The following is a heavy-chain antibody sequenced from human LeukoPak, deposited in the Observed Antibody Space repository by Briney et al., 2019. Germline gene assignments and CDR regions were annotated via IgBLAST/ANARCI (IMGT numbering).Heavy chain of an antibody. Sequence: TGGSLRLSCAASGFTFSSYAMSWVRQAPGKGLEWVSAISGSGGSTYYADSVKGRFTISRDNFKNTLYLQMNSLRAEDTAVYYCAKAFFGGGRVFDYWGQGTLVTVSS. CDR2: ISGSGGST. J-gene: IGHJ4*02. CDR3: AKAFFGGGRVFDY. CDR1: GFTFSSYA. V-gene: IGHV3-23*01. D-gene: IGHD4-23*01.